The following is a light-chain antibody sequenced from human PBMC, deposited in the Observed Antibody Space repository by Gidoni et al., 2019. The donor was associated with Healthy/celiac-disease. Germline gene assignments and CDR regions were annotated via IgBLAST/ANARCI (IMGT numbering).Light chain of an antibody. CDR3: QQYNNWPPYT. CDR1: QSGSSN. V-gene: IGKV3-15*01. CDR2: GAS. Sequence: EIVMTQSPATLSVSPGERAPLAYRASQSGSSNLAWYQQKHGQAPRLLIYGASTRATGIPARFSGSGSGTEFTLTISSLQSEYFAVYYCQQYNNWPPYTFGQGTKLEIK. J-gene: IGKJ2*01.